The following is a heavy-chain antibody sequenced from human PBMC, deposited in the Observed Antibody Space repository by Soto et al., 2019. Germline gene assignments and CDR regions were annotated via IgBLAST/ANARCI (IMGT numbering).Heavy chain of an antibody. CDR2: IYHSGST. Sequence: LSLTCAVSGGSISSGGYSWSWIRQPPGKGLEWIGYIYHSGSTYYNPSLKSRVTISVDRSKNQFSLKLSSVTAADTAVYYCARGGDDSSGYPKYYFDYWGQGTLVTVSS. V-gene: IGHV4-30-2*01. CDR1: GGSISSGGYS. J-gene: IGHJ4*02. D-gene: IGHD3-22*01. CDR3: ARGGDDSSGYPKYYFDY.